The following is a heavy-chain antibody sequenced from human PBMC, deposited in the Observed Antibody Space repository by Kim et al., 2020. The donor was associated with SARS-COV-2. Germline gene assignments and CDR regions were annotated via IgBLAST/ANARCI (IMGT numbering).Heavy chain of an antibody. Sequence: AESVEGRFTISRDKSKNTLYLQMNGLRAEGTAVYDCARACGRSGWYYFDYWGQGTLVTVSS. D-gene: IGHD6-19*01. J-gene: IGHJ4*02. CDR3: ARACGRSGWYYFDY. V-gene: IGHV3-53*01.